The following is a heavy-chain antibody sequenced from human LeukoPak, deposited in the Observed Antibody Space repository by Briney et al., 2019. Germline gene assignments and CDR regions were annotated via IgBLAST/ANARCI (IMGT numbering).Heavy chain of an antibody. CDR3: VTKLYVGHTHAFDI. CDR2: ISGSGATI. V-gene: IGHV3-23*01. Sequence: GGFLRLSCTASGFTFSNYPINFVRQAPGKGLDWVSAISGSGATIYYADAVRGRFTISRDNSKNTVYLQMNSLGAEDTALYYCVTKLYVGHTHAFDIWGQGTMVTVSP. J-gene: IGHJ3*02. CDR1: GFTFSNYP. D-gene: IGHD3-16*01.